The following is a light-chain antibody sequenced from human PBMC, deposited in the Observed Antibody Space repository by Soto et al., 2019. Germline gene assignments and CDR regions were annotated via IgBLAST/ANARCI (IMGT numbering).Light chain of an antibody. CDR1: QSISSW. CDR3: QQYNSYPIA. CDR2: DAS. Sequence: DIQMTQSPSTLSASVGDRVTITCRASQSISSWLAWYQQKPGKAPKLLIYDASSLESGVPSRFSGSGSGTEFTLTISSLQPDDCATYYCQQYNSYPIAFGQGKRLEIK. V-gene: IGKV1-5*01. J-gene: IGKJ5*01.